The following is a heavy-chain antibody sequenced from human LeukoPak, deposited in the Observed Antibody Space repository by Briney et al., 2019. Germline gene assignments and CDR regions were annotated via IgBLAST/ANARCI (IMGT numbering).Heavy chain of an antibody. CDR2: LSYDGSNK. V-gene: IGHV3-30-3*01. D-gene: IGHD5-18*01. CDR1: GFTFRNYA. J-gene: IGHJ6*02. CDR3: ARSDQAYSLYYYHAMDV. Sequence: PVRSLRLSCAASGFTFRNYAIHWVRQAPGKGLEWVAVLSYDGSNKFYADAVKGRFTISRDNSKNTLWLQMNSLRAEDTAVYYCARSDQAYSLYYYHAMDVWGQGITVTVSS.